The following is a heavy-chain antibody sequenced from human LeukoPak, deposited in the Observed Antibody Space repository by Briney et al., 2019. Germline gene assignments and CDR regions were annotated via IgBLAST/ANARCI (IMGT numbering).Heavy chain of an antibody. CDR1: GGSISSYY. Sequence: SETLSLTCTVSGGSISSYYWSWIRQPPGKGLEWIGYIYYSGSTNYNPSLKSRVTISVDTSKNQFSLKLSSVTAADTAVYYCARAPVGGTVRGVNTNYYYYYGMDVWGQGTTVTVSS. D-gene: IGHD3-10*01. V-gene: IGHV4-59*01. J-gene: IGHJ6*02. CDR3: ARAPVGGTVRGVNTNYYYYYGMDV. CDR2: IYYSGST.